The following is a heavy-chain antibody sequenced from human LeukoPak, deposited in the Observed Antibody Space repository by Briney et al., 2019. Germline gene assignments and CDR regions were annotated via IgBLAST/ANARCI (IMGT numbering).Heavy chain of an antibody. CDR2: ISSSSSYI. CDR3: ARDREDIVVVGLMDV. V-gene: IGHV3-21*01. J-gene: IGHJ6*02. CDR1: GFTFSTYA. Sequence: GGSLRLSCAASGFTFSTYAVNWVRQAPGKGLEWVSSISSSSSYIYYADSVKGRFTISRDNTKNSLYLQMNSLRAEDTAVYYCARDREDIVVVGLMDVWGQGTTVTVSS. D-gene: IGHD2-15*01.